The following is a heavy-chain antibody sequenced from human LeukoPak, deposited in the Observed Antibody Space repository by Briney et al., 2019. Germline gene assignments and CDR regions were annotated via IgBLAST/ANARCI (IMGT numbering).Heavy chain of an antibody. J-gene: IGHJ5*02. CDR3: ARHGLWELWFGERGSGWFDP. Sequence: SETLSLTCTVSGGAINTSPYYWGWIRQPPGKGLEWIGSIYYSGSTYYNPSLKSRVTISVDTSKNQFPLKLSSVTAADTAIYHCARHGLWELWFGERGSGWFDPWGQGTLVTVSS. V-gene: IGHV4-39*01. D-gene: IGHD3-10*01. CDR1: GGAINTSPYY. CDR2: IYYSGST.